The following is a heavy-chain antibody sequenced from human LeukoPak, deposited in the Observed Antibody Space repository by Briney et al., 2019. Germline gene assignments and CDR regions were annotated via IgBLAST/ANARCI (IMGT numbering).Heavy chain of an antibody. Sequence: SETLSLTCTVSIGSISSSKWWSWVRQSPVKGLEWIGEIYLYGTTNYNPSFTSRVTMSVDRSRNQFSLKLTSVTAADTAVYYCARQKWEQQGRDYYFNGLDVWAQGPRSSSP. CDR3: ARQKWEQQGRDYYFNGLDV. CDR1: IGSISSSKW. D-gene: IGHD1/OR15-1a*01. V-gene: IGHV4-4*02. J-gene: IGHJ6*02. CDR2: IYLYGTT.